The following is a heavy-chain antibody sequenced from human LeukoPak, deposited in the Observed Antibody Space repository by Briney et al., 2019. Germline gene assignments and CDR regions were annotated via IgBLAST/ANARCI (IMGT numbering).Heavy chain of an antibody. Sequence: PSETLSLTCAVYGGSISGYYWSWIRQPPGKGLGWIGYIYYSGSTNYNPSLKSRVTISVDTSKNQFSLKLSSVTAADTAVYYCAATPILLWFGESGFDYWGQGTLVTVSS. V-gene: IGHV4-59*08. D-gene: IGHD3-10*01. CDR2: IYYSGST. CDR3: AATPILLWFGESGFDY. CDR1: GGSISGYY. J-gene: IGHJ4*02.